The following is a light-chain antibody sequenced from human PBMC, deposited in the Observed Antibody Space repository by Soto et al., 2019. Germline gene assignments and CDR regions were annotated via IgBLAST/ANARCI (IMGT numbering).Light chain of an antibody. CDR3: SSHTVDSPL. CDR2: EVT. J-gene: IGLJ1*01. V-gene: IGLV2-14*01. Sequence: QSALAQPSSVSGSPGQSITISCTGTSTDVGGYNYVSWYQHHSGKAPKLLIYEVTNRPSGISDRFSGSKSVNTASLTISGLQAEDEAEYYCSSHTVDSPLFGTGTKVNVL. CDR1: STDVGGYNY.